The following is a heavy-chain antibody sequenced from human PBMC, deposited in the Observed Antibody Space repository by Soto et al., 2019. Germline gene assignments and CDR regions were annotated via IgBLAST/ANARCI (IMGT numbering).Heavy chain of an antibody. CDR2: IIPILGIA. Sequence: ASVKVSCKASGGTFNSYTISWVRQDPGQGLEWMGRIIPILGIANYAQKFQGRVTITADKSTSTAYMELSSLRSEDTAVYYCASCNYAPQCIIDYWGQGTLVTVSS. D-gene: IGHD4-4*01. CDR3: ASCNYAPQCIIDY. V-gene: IGHV1-69*02. CDR1: GGTFNSYT. J-gene: IGHJ4*02.